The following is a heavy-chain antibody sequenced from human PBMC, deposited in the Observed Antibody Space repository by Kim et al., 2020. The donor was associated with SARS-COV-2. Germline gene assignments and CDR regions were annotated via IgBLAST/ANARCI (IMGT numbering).Heavy chain of an antibody. CDR3: AREGGYYYGAGSYPLDV. CDR1: GFTFSSYS. D-gene: IGHD3-10*01. Sequence: GGSLRLSCAASGFTFSSYSMNWVRQAPGKGLEWVSSISSSSYIYYADSVKGRFTISRDNAKNSMYLQMNSLRAEDTAVYYCAREGGYYYGAGSYPLDVWGQGTTVTVSS. J-gene: IGHJ6*02. CDR2: ISSSSYI. V-gene: IGHV3-21*01.